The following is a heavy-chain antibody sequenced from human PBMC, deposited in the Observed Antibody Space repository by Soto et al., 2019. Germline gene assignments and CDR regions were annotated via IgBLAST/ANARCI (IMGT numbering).Heavy chain of an antibody. CDR2: FDPEDGET. CDR3: AIPRRYGSGWELDY. D-gene: IGHD6-19*01. V-gene: IGHV1-24*01. CDR1: GYTLTELS. Sequence: ASVKVSCKVSGYTLTELSMHWVRQAPGKGLEWMGGFDPEDGETIYAQKFQGRVTMTEDTSTDTAYMELSSLRSEDTAVYYCAIPRRYGSGWELDYWGQGTLVTVSS. J-gene: IGHJ4*02.